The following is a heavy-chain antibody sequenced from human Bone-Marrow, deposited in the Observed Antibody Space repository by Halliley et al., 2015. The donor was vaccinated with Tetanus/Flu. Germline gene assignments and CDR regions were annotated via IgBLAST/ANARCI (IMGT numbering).Heavy chain of an antibody. CDR2: MGGGGGGA. V-gene: IGHV3-23*01. Sequence: MGGGGGGADYADPGRGRFAISRANSKNTLYLQRSSLRAEDTAIYYCAKAGRTVTNRLYHFDYWGQGTLVSVSS. D-gene: IGHD4-17*01. CDR3: AKAGRTVTNRLYHFDY. J-gene: IGHJ4*02.